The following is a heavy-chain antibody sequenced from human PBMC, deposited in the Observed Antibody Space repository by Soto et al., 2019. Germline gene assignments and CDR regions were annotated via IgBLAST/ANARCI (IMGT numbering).Heavy chain of an antibody. CDR1: GFSLSSLGLG. CDR3: VPAYMVTTLQY. Sequence: HITLKESGPTLVKPTQTLTLTCTFSGFSLSSLGLGVCWIRQPPGKALEWLALIYWDDNKHYSPSLKITLSITKHTSKNQVVRTMTNMHPVATCTYYGVPAYMVTTLQYWGQGALVTVSS. J-gene: IGHJ4*02. CDR2: IYWDDNK. D-gene: IGHD4-17*01. V-gene: IGHV2-5*04.